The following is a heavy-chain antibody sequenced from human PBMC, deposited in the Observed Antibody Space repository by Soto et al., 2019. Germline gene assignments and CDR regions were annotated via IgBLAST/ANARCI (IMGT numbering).Heavy chain of an antibody. V-gene: IGHV5-10-1*01. CDR2: IDPRDSYV. CDR3: ARLYCTTSTCDSWFDP. Sequence: PGESLPISCTGFGYTFNTFWISWVRQMPGKGLEWMGRIDPRDSYVNYSPSFQGHVTISADKSISTAYLQWGSLKASDTAMYYCARLYCTTSTCDSWFDPWGQGTLVTVSS. CDR1: GYTFNTFW. D-gene: IGHD2-2*01. J-gene: IGHJ5*02.